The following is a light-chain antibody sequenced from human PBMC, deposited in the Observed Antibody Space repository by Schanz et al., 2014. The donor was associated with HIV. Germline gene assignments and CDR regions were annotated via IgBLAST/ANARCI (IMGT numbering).Light chain of an antibody. CDR2: NND. J-gene: IGLJ3*02. V-gene: IGLV1-44*01. Sequence: QSALTQPPSASGTPGQRVTISCSGTNANIGSNTVNWYRQFPGTAPKQLIYNNDQRPSGVPDRFSGSDSGASASLAISGLQSGDEADYYCATWVDRLNGWVFGGGTKLTVL. CDR1: NANIGSNT. CDR3: ATWVDRLNGWV.